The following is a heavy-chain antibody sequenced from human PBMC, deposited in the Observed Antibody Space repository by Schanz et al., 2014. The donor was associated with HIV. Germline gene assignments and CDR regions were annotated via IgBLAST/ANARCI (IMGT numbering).Heavy chain of an antibody. CDR3: ASLHVESTGTTFGY. CDR2: ITHAGTS. Sequence: QVQLQQWGAGLLKPSETLSLTCAVYGGPFSHAYWSWIRQPPGMGLEWLGEITHAGTSNYNPSLKRRVYMSVDTSKKQSSLRLNAVTAADTGIYYCASLHVESTGTTFGYWSPGALVTVSS. J-gene: IGHJ4*02. V-gene: IGHV4-34*01. D-gene: IGHD1-1*01. CDR1: GGPFSHAY.